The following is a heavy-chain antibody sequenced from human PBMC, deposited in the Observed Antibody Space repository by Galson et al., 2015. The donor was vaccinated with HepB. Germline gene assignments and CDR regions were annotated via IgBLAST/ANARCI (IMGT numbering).Heavy chain of an antibody. Sequence: SLRISCAASGFNFGDYILSWFRQAQGKGLEWVDLIRIQHYSATTEYAASVRGRLTISRDDSISIAYLQMNSLKTEDTAVYYCARVSVGGAYRADAFDVWGQGTLFTVSS. D-gene: IGHD2-21*01. CDR1: GFNFGDYI. CDR3: ARVSVGGAYRADAFDV. J-gene: IGHJ3*01. V-gene: IGHV3-49*03. CDR2: IRIQHYSATT.